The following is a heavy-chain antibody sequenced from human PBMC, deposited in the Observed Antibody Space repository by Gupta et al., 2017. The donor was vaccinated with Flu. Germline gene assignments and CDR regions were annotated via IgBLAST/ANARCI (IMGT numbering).Heavy chain of an antibody. CDR2: IDYTGST. J-gene: IGHJ6*03. CDR3: ARHGNWNYDYYYFFMDV. D-gene: IGHD1-7*01. CDR1: GGSISSSSYY. V-gene: IGHV4-39*01. Sequence: QLQLQESGPGLVHPSETLSLTCSVSGGSISSSSYYWGWIRQPPGKGLEWIGSIDYTGSTYYNPSLKSRVTISEDASENQFSLKLSSVTAADTAVHYCARHGNWNYDYYYFFMDVWGKGTTVTVSS.